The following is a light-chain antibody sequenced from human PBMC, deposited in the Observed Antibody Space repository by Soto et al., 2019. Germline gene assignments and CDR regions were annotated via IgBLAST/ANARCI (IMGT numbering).Light chain of an antibody. J-gene: IGKJ5*01. Sequence: ESPCTLFLSPGGRATLASRASQSVGNSFVAWYQQKPGQPPRLLIYDTSKRATGIPDRFSGSVSGTDFTLSISRVEPEDFAVFYCQQYGTSEIIFGQGTRREIK. V-gene: IGKV3-20*01. CDR3: QQYGTSEII. CDR2: DTS. CDR1: QSVGNSF.